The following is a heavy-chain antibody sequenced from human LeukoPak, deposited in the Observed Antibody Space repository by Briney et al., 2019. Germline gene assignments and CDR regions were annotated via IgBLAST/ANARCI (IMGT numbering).Heavy chain of an antibody. Sequence: PGGSLRLSCAASGLTVSSNYMRWLRQAPGKGLEWVSVIYSGGSTYYADPLKGRFTISRDNYKNTLYLQMNSLRAEETAVYYCARSMVRGVCQNWGQGTLVSVS. V-gene: IGHV3-53*01. J-gene: IGHJ4*02. CDR2: IYSGGST. CDR1: GLTVSSNY. D-gene: IGHD3-10*01. CDR3: ARSMVRGVCQN.